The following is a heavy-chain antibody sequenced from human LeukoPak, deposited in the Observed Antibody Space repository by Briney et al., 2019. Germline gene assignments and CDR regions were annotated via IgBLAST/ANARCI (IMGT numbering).Heavy chain of an antibody. CDR1: GGSFSGYY. CDR3: ARGRGSGWFGEFPSHSLNWFDP. CDR2: IILSGST. D-gene: IGHD3-10*01. Sequence: SETLSLTCAVYGGSFSGYYWSWVRQPPGKGLEWIREIILSGSTNYNPTLKSRVTISVDTSKNQFSLKLSSVTAADTAVYYCARGRGSGWFGEFPSHSLNWFDPWGQGTLVTVSS. V-gene: IGHV4-34*01. J-gene: IGHJ5*02.